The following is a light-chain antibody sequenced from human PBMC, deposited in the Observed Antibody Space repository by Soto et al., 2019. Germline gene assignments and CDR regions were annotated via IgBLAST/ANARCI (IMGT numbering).Light chain of an antibody. CDR2: KAS. CDR3: QQYDSFSWT. CDR1: QSISTW. Sequence: DIQMTQSPSTLSASLGDRVTITCRASQSISTWLAWYQQKPGKAPKLLIYKASDLQTEVPSRFSGSGSGTEFTLTIPSLQPDDFATYYCQQYDSFSWTFGQGTKVEIK. V-gene: IGKV1-5*03. J-gene: IGKJ1*01.